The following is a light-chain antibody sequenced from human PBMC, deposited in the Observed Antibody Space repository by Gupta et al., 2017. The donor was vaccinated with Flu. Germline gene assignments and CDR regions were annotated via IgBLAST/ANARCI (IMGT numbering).Light chain of an antibody. J-gene: IGLJ3*02. CDR1: RSNIGNNA. Sequence: RVIISCSGTRSNIGNNAVNWYQQFPGTAPKVVIYDSNQRPSGAPARFSGTKSGTSASLAISGLQSEDEADYYCATWDGSLNGWVFGGGTKLTVL. CDR3: ATWDGSLNGWV. CDR2: DSN. V-gene: IGLV1-44*01.